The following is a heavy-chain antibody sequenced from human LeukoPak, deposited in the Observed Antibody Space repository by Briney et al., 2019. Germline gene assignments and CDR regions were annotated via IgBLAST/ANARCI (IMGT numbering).Heavy chain of an antibody. V-gene: IGHV3-64D*06. CDR3: VRGTGY. CDR1: GFTFSTYV. Sequence: GGSLRLSCSVSGFTFSTYVMHWVRQAPGKGLEYVSAISSNGDNTYYADSVKGRFTISRDSSKNTLYLQMSSLRADDTAVYYCVRGTGYWGQGTLVTVSS. CDR2: ISSNGDNT. J-gene: IGHJ4*02.